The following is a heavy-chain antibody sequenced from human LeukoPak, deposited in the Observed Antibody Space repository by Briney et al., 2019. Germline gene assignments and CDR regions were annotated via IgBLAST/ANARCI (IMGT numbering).Heavy chain of an antibody. D-gene: IGHD3-22*01. J-gene: IGHJ4*02. Sequence: PSEPLSLTCTVSGGSISSYYWSWIRQHPGKGLEWIGYIYYSGSTYYNPSLKSRVTISVDTSKNQFSLKLSSVTAADTAVYYCARDRGYYDSSGYYSLWGQGTLVTVSS. CDR3: ARDRGYYDSSGYYSL. V-gene: IGHV4-59*06. CDR1: GGSISSYY. CDR2: IYYSGST.